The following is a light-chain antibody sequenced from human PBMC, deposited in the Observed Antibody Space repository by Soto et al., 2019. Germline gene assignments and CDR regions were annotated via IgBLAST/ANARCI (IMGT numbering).Light chain of an antibody. V-gene: IGKV3-20*01. J-gene: IGKJ1*01. CDR3: QQFGDSIRT. Sequence: EIVLTQSPGTLSLSPGERATLSCRASQSVSSSYLAWYQQKPGQAPRLLIYGASRRATGISDRFSGSGSGTDFTLTISRLEPEDFAVYYCQQFGDSIRTFGQGTKVDIK. CDR2: GAS. CDR1: QSVSSSY.